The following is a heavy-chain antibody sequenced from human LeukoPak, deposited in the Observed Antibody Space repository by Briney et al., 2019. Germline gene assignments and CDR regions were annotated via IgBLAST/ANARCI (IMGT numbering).Heavy chain of an antibody. V-gene: IGHV3-33*06. D-gene: IGHD3-22*01. CDR1: GFTFGSYG. J-gene: IGHJ4*02. CDR3: AKGGYYDSSGLADY. Sequence: GGSLRLSCAASGFTFGSYGMHWVRKAPGKGLEWVAVIWYDGSNKYYADSVKGRFTISRDNSKNTLYLQMNSLRAEDTAVYYCAKGGYYDSSGLADYWGQGTLVTVSS. CDR2: IWYDGSNK.